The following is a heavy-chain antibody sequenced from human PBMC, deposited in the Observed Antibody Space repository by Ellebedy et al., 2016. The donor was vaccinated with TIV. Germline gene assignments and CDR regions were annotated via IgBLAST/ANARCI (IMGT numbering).Heavy chain of an antibody. J-gene: IGHJ3*02. CDR2: INQGGSDK. CDR1: GFSFRSYW. CDR3: ATDGSYGDYRSPTHAFEI. V-gene: IGHV3-7*01. D-gene: IGHD4-17*01. Sequence: GESLKISCAASGFSFRSYWMTWVRQAPGKGLEWVANINQGGSDKYYVDSVKGRFTASRDNAQNSLFLQMNSLRAEDTAVYYCATDGSYGDYRSPTHAFEIWGQGAMVTVSS.